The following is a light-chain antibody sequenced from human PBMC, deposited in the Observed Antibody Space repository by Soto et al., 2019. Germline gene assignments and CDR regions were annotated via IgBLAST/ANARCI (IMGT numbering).Light chain of an antibody. J-gene: IGLJ2*01. CDR1: SSNIGAGYD. CDR2: GNS. Sequence: QLVLTQPPSMSGAPGQRVTISCTGSSSNIGAGYDVHWYQQLPGTAPKLLISGNSNRPSGVPDRFSGSKSGTSASLAITGLQAEDEADYYCQSYDSSLSGPVVFGGGTQLTVL. V-gene: IGLV1-40*01. CDR3: QSYDSSLSGPVV.